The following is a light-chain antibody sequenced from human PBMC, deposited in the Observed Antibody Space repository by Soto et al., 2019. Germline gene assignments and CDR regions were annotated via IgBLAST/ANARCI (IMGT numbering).Light chain of an antibody. J-gene: IGKJ5*01. Sequence: DIQMTQSPSSLSASVGDRVTITFQASQDISNYLNWYQQKPGKAPKFLIYDASNLETGVPSRFSGSGSGTEFTLTISSLQSEDFAVYYCQQYNNWPPITFGQGTRLEIK. CDR3: QQYNNWPPIT. CDR1: QDISNY. CDR2: DAS. V-gene: IGKV1-33*01.